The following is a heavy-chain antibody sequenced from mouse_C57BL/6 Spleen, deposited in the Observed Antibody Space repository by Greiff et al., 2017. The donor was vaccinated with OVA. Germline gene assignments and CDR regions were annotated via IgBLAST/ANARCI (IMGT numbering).Heavy chain of an antibody. CDR1: GFTFSDYG. J-gene: IGHJ1*03. V-gene: IGHV5-17*01. CDR2: ISSGSSTI. Sequence: EVKLVESGGGLVKPGGSLKLSCAASGFTFSDYGMHWVRQAPEKGLEWVAYISSGSSTIYYADTVKGRFTISRDNAKNTLFLQMTSLRSEDTAMYYCARGVAWYFDVWGTGTTVTVSS. CDR3: ARGVAWYFDV. D-gene: IGHD1-1*02.